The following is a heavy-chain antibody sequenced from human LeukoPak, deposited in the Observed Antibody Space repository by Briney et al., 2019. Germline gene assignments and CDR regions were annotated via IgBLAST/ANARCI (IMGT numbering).Heavy chain of an antibody. J-gene: IGHJ5*02. CDR2: IYYSGST. V-gene: IGHV4-59*01. CDR1: GGSISSYY. Sequence: SETLSLTCTVSGGSISSYYWSWIRQPPGKGLEWIGYIYYSGSTTYNPSLKSRVTISVDTSKNQFSLKLSSVTAADTAVYYCARTVEMATIRRAGWFDPWGQGTLVTVSS. D-gene: IGHD5-24*01. CDR3: ARTVEMATIRRAGWFDP.